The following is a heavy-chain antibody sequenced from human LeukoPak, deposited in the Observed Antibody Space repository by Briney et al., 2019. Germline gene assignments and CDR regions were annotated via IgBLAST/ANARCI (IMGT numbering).Heavy chain of an antibody. CDR1: GGSISSGDYY. Sequence: SETLSLTCTVSGGSISSGDYYWSWIRQPPGKGLEWIGYIYYSGSTYYNPSLKSRVTISVDTSKNQFSLKLSSVTAADTAEYYCARDSEEYSSSGDYYYYYMDVWGKGTTVTVSS. J-gene: IGHJ6*03. D-gene: IGHD6-6*01. CDR2: IYYSGST. CDR3: ARDSEEYSSSGDYYYYYMDV. V-gene: IGHV4-30-4*01.